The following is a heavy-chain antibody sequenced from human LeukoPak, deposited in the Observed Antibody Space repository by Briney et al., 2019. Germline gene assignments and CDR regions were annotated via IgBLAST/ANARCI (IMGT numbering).Heavy chain of an antibody. CDR3: ARDPSNTSGWYIYFDY. V-gene: IGHV1-18*01. CDR1: GYTFTRYA. CDR2: ISTYNGDT. Sequence: ASVKVSCKAFGYTFTRYAISWVRQAPGQGLELMGWISTYNGDTRFPQNLQGSVTVTTDTSTNTAYMELRSLRSDDTAVYYCARDPSNTSGWYIYFDYWAQGTLVTVSS. D-gene: IGHD6-19*01. J-gene: IGHJ4*02.